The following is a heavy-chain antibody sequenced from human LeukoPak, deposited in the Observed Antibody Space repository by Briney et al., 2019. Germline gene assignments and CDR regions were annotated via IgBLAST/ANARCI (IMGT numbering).Heavy chain of an antibody. CDR1: GFNFRNYW. Sequence: GGSLRLSCAGSGFNFRNYWMSWVRQAPGKGLEWVANIKEDGSVKYYVDSVKGRFTVSRDNTEDSQYLHMSSLSAEDTAVYYCTRIGYSSSSFDYWGQGTLVTVSS. CDR2: IKEDGSVK. V-gene: IGHV3-7*01. J-gene: IGHJ4*02. D-gene: IGHD6-6*01. CDR3: TRIGYSSSSFDY.